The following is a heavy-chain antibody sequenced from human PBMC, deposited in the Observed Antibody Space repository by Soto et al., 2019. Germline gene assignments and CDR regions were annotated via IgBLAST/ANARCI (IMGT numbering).Heavy chain of an antibody. V-gene: IGHV3-30-3*01. CDR1: GFTFSSYA. CDR2: ISYDGSNK. D-gene: IGHD3-3*01. Sequence: GSLRLSCAASGFTFSSYAMHWVRQAPGKGLEWVAVISYDGSNKYYADSVKGRFTISRDNSKNTLYLQMNSLRAEDTAVYYCATITIFGVVINWFDPWGQGTLVTVSS. J-gene: IGHJ5*02. CDR3: ATITIFGVVINWFDP.